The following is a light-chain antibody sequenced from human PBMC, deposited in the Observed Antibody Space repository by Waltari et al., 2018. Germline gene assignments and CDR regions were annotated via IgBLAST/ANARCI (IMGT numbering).Light chain of an antibody. CDR3: QQANSFPIT. CDR2: ATS. V-gene: IGKV1-12*01. Sequence: DIQMTQSPSSVSASVGDRVTITCRASQDIRNWLAWYQQKPGKAPNLLIYATSSLQTGFPSRFSGSGSGTEFTLTISSLQPEDFATYYCQQANSFPITFGPGTKVDIK. J-gene: IGKJ3*01. CDR1: QDIRNW.